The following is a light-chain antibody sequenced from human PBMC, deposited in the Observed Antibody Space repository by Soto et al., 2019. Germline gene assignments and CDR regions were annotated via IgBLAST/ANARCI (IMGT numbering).Light chain of an antibody. Sequence: DIQMTQSPSSLSASVGDGVTITCRASQNIDSYLNWYQQRPGKAPRLLIHDAASLQSGVPSRFSGSGSGTDFALTINSLQPEDFATIYCQQTYSTPRTFGQGTRVEIK. V-gene: IGKV1-39*01. CDR3: QQTYSTPRT. CDR1: QNIDSY. J-gene: IGKJ1*01. CDR2: DAA.